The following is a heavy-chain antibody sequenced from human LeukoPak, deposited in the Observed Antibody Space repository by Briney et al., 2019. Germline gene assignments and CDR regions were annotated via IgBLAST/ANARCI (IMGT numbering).Heavy chain of an antibody. J-gene: IGHJ5*02. V-gene: IGHV4-4*07. CDR2: IYTSGST. D-gene: IGHD3-22*01. Sequence: SETLSLTCTVSGGSISSYYWSWIRQPAGKGLEWIGRIYTSGSTYYNPSLKSRVTISVDTSKNQFSLKLSSVTAADTAVYYCARDVNYYDSSGYGTNWFDPWGQGTLVTVSS. CDR1: GGSISSYY. CDR3: ARDVNYYDSSGYGTNWFDP.